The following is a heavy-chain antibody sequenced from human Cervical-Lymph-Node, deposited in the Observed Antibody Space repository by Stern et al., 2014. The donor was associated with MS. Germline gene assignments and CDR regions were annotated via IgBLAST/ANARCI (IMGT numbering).Heavy chain of an antibody. J-gene: IGHJ6*02. D-gene: IGHD5-18*01. CDR2: ISEDGSKE. V-gene: IGHV3-30*18. Sequence: QVQLVESGGGVVQPGRSLRLSCAASGFTFSDFALHWVRQAPGKGLEWAAAISEDGSKEQYGDSVKGRFTISRDNSKNTLYLQMNSLRPEDTAVYYCAKDGGYTYGFGSYGMDVWGQGTTVSVSS. CDR3: AKDGGYTYGFGSYGMDV. CDR1: GFTFSDFA.